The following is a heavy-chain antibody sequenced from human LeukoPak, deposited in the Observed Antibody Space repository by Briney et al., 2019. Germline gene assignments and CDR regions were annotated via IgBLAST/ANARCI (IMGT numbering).Heavy chain of an antibody. Sequence: GGSLRLSCAASGFTFSSYSMKWVRQAPGKGLEWVSSISSSSSYIYYADSVKGRFTISRDNAKNSLYLQMNSLRAEDTAVYYCARDRGSIAARHFDYWGQGTLVTVSS. D-gene: IGHD6-6*01. CDR3: ARDRGSIAARHFDY. CDR2: ISSSSSYI. CDR1: GFTFSSYS. V-gene: IGHV3-21*01. J-gene: IGHJ4*02.